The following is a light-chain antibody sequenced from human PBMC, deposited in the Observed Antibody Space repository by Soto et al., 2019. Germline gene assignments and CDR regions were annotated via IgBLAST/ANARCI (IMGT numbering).Light chain of an antibody. J-gene: IGKJ1*01. V-gene: IGKV3-15*01. CDR2: GAT. CDR1: QSVSSN. Sequence: EIVMTQSPATLSVSPGERATLSCRASQSVSSNLAWYQQKPGQAPSLLIYGATARAPGVPARFSGSGSGTDFTLTVSSLEPEDFVVYYCQQRSDWPWTFGQGTKVDIK. CDR3: QQRSDWPWT.